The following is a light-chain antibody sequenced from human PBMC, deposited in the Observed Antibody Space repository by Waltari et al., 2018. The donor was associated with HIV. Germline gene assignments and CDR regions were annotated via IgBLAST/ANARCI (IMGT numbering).Light chain of an antibody. CDR1: SSNIGNNY. J-gene: IGLJ2*01. Sequence: QSVLTQPPSVSAAPGQTVTIPCSGSSSNIGNNYVSCYQQLPGKAPKLLIYENNKRPSGIPDRFSGSKSGTSATLGITGLQTGDEADYYCGTWDSSLSAVVFGGGTKLTVL. CDR2: ENN. CDR3: GTWDSSLSAVV. V-gene: IGLV1-51*02.